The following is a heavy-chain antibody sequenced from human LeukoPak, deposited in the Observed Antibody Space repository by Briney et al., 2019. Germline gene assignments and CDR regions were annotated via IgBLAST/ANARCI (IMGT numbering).Heavy chain of an antibody. Sequence: SVKGRFTISRDNAKNTLYLQMNSLRAEDTAVYYCARPSAAGPYFDYWGQGTLVTVSS. J-gene: IGHJ4*02. V-gene: IGHV3-74*01. D-gene: IGHD6-13*01. CDR3: ARPSAAGPYFDY.